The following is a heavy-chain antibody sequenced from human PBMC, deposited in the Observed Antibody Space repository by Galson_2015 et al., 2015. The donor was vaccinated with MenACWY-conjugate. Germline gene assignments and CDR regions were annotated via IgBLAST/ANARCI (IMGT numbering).Heavy chain of an antibody. D-gene: IGHD3-22*01. V-gene: IGHV3-73*01. CDR2: VRGKANADAT. Sequence: SLRLSCAASGFTFSDSAIHWVRQASGKGLEWVGRVRGKANADATAYAAAVQGSFIISRDDAKNTAFLQMNSLKIEDTAVYYCTRYDFDNSGYYSLDSWGRGTLVTVSS. CDR1: GFTFSDSA. J-gene: IGHJ4*02. CDR3: TRYDFDNSGYYSLDS.